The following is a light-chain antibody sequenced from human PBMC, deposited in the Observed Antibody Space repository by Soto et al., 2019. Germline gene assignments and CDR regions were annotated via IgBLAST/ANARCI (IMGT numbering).Light chain of an antibody. J-gene: IGKJ4*01. CDR2: GAS. V-gene: IGKV3-15*01. CDR1: QSISDN. Sequence: EIVMTQSPATMSVSPGERATLSCRAIQSISDNLALYQQKPGQAPRLRIYGASTGATSIPARFSGSGSGTEFTLPIISLQSEDFAIYSCQKYNNWPLTFGGGTKVELK. CDR3: QKYNNWPLT.